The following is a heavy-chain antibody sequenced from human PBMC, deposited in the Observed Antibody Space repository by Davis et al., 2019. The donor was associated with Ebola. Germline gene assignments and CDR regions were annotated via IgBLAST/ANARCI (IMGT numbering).Heavy chain of an antibody. CDR2: ISYDGSNK. D-gene: IGHD2-2*01. V-gene: IGHV3-30*18. Sequence: GESLKISCAASGFTFSSYGMHWVRQAPGKGLEWVAVISYDGSNKYYADSVKGRFTISRDNSKNTLYLQMNSLRAEDTAVYYCANHGNIVVVPILRGMDVWGQGTTVTVSS. J-gene: IGHJ6*02. CDR1: GFTFSSYG. CDR3: ANHGNIVVVPILRGMDV.